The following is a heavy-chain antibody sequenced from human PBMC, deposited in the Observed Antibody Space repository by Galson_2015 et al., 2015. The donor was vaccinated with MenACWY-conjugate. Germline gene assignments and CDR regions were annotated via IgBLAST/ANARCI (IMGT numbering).Heavy chain of an antibody. Sequence: ETLSLTCTVTGGSVSSGTYFWGWIRQPPGKGLEWIGSIYYSGNTYYNASLKSRITISVDTSKNQFSLNLSSVTAADTAVYYCARHVRGIAAAGSALEGGRQDYWGQGTSVTVSS. CDR1: GGSVSSGTYF. CDR2: IYYSGNT. J-gene: IGHJ4*02. D-gene: IGHD6-13*01. V-gene: IGHV4-39*01. CDR3: ARHVRGIAAAGSALEGGRQDY.